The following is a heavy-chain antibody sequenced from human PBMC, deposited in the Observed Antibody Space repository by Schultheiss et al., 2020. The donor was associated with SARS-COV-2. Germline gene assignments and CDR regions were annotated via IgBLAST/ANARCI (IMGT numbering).Heavy chain of an antibody. CDR2: INHSGST. D-gene: IGHD6-13*01. Sequence: SGPTLVKPTQTLTLTCTFSGFSLSTSGVGVGWIRQPPGKGLEWIGEINHSGSTNYNPSLKSRVTISVDTSKNQFSLKLSSVTAADTAVYYCAAESYSSPGVGYWFDPWGQGTLVTVSS. CDR1: GFSLSTSGVG. V-gene: IGHV4-39*07. J-gene: IGHJ5*02. CDR3: AAESYSSPGVGYWFDP.